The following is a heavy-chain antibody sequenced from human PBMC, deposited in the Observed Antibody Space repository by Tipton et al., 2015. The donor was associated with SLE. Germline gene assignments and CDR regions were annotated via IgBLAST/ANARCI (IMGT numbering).Heavy chain of an antibody. CDR1: GGSISSYY. D-gene: IGHD2-15*01. J-gene: IGHJ4*02. CDR2: IYYSGST. V-gene: IGHV4-59*01. Sequence: TLSLTCTVSGGSISSYYWSWIRLPPGKGLEWIGYIYYSGSTNYNPSLKSRVTISVDTSKNQFSLRLTSVTAADTAVYYCATSGRYCSGGSCLDYWGQGTLVTVSS. CDR3: ATSGRYCSGGSCLDY.